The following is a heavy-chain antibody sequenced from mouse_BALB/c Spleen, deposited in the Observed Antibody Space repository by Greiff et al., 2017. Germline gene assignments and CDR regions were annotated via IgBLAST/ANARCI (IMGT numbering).Heavy chain of an antibody. J-gene: IGHJ3*01. D-gene: IGHD2-4*01. CDR1: GYAFTNYL. CDR3: ARGGYDYDRTWFAY. CDR2: INPGSGGT. Sequence: QVQLQQSGAELVRPGTSVKVSCKASGYAFTNYLIEWVKQRPGQGLEWIGVINPGSGGTNYTEKFKGKATLTADKSSSTAYMQLSSLTSEDSAVYVCARGGYDYDRTWFAYWGQGTLVTVSA. V-gene: IGHV1-54*01.